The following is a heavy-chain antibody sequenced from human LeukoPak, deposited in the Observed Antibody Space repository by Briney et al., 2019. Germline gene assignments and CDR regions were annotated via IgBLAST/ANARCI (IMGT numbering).Heavy chain of an antibody. CDR3: ARLGSGSYYKSSNHFDY. V-gene: IGHV4-4*02. Sequence: SETLSLTCAVSGGSISSSNWWSWVRQPPGQGLGWIGEIYHSGSTNYNPSLKSRVTISVDKSKNQFSLKLSSVTAADTAVYYCARLGSGSYYKSSNHFDYWGQGTLVTVSS. J-gene: IGHJ4*02. D-gene: IGHD3-10*01. CDR1: GGSISSSNW. CDR2: IYHSGST.